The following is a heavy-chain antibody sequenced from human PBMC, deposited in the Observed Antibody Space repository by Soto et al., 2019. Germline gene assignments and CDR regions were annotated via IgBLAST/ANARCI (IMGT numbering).Heavy chain of an antibody. CDR2: ISPMFGAA. J-gene: IGHJ4*02. V-gene: IGHV1-69*19. Sequence: QVQLVQPGAEMKKPGSSVKVSCQSSGGTFNTYAMNWVRQAPGQGPEWMGDISPMFGAANYAPKFQGRVTITADESTGTSYMQLSILTSEDTAVYFCAREVQGHSPDIVYWGQGTLVTGSS. CDR3: AREVQGHSPDIVY. D-gene: IGHD2-15*01. CDR1: GGTFNTYA.